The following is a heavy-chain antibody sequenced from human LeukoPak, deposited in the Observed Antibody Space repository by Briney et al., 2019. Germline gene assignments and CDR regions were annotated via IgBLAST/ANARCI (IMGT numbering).Heavy chain of an antibody. V-gene: IGHV3-53*01. J-gene: IGHJ3*02. D-gene: IGHD2-2*01. CDR2: IYSGGST. CDR3: ARDTGYCSSTSCYGAFDI. Sequence: PGGSLRLSCAASGFTVSSNYMSWVRQAPGKGLEWVSVIYSGGSTYYADSVKGRFTISRDNSKNTLYLQMNSLRAEDTAVYCCARDTGYCSSTSCYGAFDIWGQGTMVTVSS. CDR1: GFTVSSNY.